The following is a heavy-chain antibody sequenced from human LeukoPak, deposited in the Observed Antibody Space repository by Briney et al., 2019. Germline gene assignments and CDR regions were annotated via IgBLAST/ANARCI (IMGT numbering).Heavy chain of an antibody. CDR1: GGTFSSYT. V-gene: IGHV1-69*02. CDR2: IIPILGIA. CDR3: ARALPGRITMIVVGGGAFDI. Sequence: ASVNVSCKASGGTFSSYTISWVRQAPGQGLEWMGRIIPILGIANYAQKFQGRVTITADKSTSAAYMELSSLRSEDTAVYYWARALPGRITMIVVGGGAFDIWGQGTMVTVSS. J-gene: IGHJ3*02. D-gene: IGHD3-22*01.